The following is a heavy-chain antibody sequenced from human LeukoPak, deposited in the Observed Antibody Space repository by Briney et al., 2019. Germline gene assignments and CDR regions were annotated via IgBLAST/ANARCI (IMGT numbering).Heavy chain of an antibody. D-gene: IGHD4-17*01. CDR3: ARARTLYGDYYYGMDV. V-gene: IGHV3-30-3*01. J-gene: IGHJ6*02. CDR1: GVIFSNYA. CDR2: ISYDGSDK. Sequence: GGSLRLSCGASGVIFSNYAIHWVRQAPGKGLEWVAVISYDGSDKYYADSVKGRFTVSRDNSKNTLDLQINSLRAEDTAVYYCARARTLYGDYYYGMDVWGQGTTVIVS.